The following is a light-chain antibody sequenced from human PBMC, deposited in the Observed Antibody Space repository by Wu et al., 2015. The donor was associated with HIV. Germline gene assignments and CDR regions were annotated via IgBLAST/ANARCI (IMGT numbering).Light chain of an antibody. CDR2: AAS. CDR1: QSVRYNY. CDR3: QQXGSSSIT. V-gene: IGKV3-20*01. J-gene: IGKJ5*01. Sequence: EIVLTQSPGTLSLSPGERATLSCRASQSVRYNYLAWYQQKLGQAPRLLIYAASNRAPGIPDRFSGSGSGTDFTLTISRLEPEDFALYYCQQXGSSSITFGQETRLEIK.